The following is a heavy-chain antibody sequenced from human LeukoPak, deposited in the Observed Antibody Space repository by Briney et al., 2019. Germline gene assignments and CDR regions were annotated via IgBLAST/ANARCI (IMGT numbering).Heavy chain of an antibody. Sequence: TGGSLRLSCEVSGLSFSNYWMHWVRQAPGKGLVWVARTNPHGTAVDYADSVKGRFIISRDNARNTLFLQMNSLRVEDTAVYYCASAYTYVRLGDHWGQGTLVTVSS. CDR1: GLSFSNYW. CDR3: ASAYTYVRLGDH. D-gene: IGHD3-16*01. V-gene: IGHV3-74*01. J-gene: IGHJ4*02. CDR2: TNPHGTAV.